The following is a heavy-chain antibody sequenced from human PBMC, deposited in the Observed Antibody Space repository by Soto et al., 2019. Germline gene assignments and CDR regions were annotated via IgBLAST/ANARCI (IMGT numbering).Heavy chain of an antibody. J-gene: IGHJ6*02. CDR2: IYSAGNT. V-gene: IGHV4-59*01. Sequence: SETLSLTCTVSSGSITGYYWSWIRQPPGGGLEWIGYIYSAGNTLYTPSLQSRITISVDTSKNQFSLNLRSVTAADTAVYYCARHDPVPKLQHGMGVWGQGATVTVSS. CDR1: SGSITGYY. D-gene: IGHD6-13*01. CDR3: ARHDPVPKLQHGMGV.